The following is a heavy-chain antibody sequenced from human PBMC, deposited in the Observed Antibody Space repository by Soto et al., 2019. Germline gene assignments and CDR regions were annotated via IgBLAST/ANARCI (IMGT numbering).Heavy chain of an antibody. Sequence: ASVKVSCKASGGTFSSYTISWVRQAPGQGLEWMGRIIPILGIANYAQKFQGRVTITADKSTSTAYMELSSLRSEDTAVYYCAKARGPDSSGFDYWGQGTLVTVSS. CDR1: GGTFSSYT. J-gene: IGHJ4*02. CDR2: IIPILGIA. V-gene: IGHV1-69*02. D-gene: IGHD3-22*01. CDR3: AKARGPDSSGFDY.